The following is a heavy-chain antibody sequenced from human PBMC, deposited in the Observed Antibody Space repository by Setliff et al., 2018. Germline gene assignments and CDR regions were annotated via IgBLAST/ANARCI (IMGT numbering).Heavy chain of an antibody. Sequence: PGGSLRLSCAASGFTFSSYSMNWVRQAPGKGLEWVSSISSSSSYIYYADSVKGRFTISRDNSKNTLYLQMNSLRAEDTAVYYCANPTRGTYHYNGMDVWGQGTTVTVSS. J-gene: IGHJ6*02. V-gene: IGHV3-21*04. CDR3: ANPTRGTYHYNGMDV. CDR2: ISSSSSYI. D-gene: IGHD1-1*01. CDR1: GFTFSSYS.